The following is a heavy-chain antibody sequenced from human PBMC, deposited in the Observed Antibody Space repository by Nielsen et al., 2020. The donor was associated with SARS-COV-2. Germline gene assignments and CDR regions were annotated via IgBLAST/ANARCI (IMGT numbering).Heavy chain of an antibody. D-gene: IGHD4-17*01. CDR2: IYYTGNT. J-gene: IGHJ4*02. CDR1: GGSISSSGYK. V-gene: IGHV4-39*07. Sequence: SETLSLTCTVTGGSISSSGYKWGWIRQPPGKGLEWIGDIYYTGNTYYNPSLKSRVTISLDTSRKQFSLRLSSVTAADTAIYYCAREGGDRYGGFDYWGQGALVTVSS. CDR3: AREGGDRYGGFDY.